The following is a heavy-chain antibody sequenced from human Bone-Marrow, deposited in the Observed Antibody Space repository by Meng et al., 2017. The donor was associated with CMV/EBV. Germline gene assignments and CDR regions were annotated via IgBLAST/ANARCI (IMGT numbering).Heavy chain of an antibody. CDR1: GGSISSYY. CDR3: ARISNWFDP. Sequence: GSLRLSCTVSGGSISSYYWSWIRQPPGKGLEWIGYIYYSGSTNYNPSLKSRVTISADTSKNQFSLKLSAVTAADTAVYYCARISNWFDPWGQGTLVTVSS. V-gene: IGHV4-59*01. J-gene: IGHJ5*02. CDR2: IYYSGST.